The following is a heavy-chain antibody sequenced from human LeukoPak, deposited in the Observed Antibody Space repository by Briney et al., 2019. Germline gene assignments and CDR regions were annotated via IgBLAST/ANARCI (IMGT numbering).Heavy chain of an antibody. J-gene: IGHJ4*02. Sequence: GESLKISCQGSGYSFTSYWIGWVRQMPGKGLEWLGIIYPGDSDTRYSPPFQGQVTISADKSISTAYLQWSSLKASDTAMYYCARAGFYYDSSGPKVFDYWGQGTLVTVSS. CDR3: ARAGFYYDSSGPKVFDY. CDR2: IYPGDSDT. V-gene: IGHV5-51*01. D-gene: IGHD3-22*01. CDR1: GYSFTSYW.